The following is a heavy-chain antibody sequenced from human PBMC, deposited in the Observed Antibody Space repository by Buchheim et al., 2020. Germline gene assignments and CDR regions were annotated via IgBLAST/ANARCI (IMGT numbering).Heavy chain of an antibody. Sequence: QVQLVESGGGVVQPGRSLRLSCAASGFTFSSYAMHWVRQAPGKGLEWVAVISYDGSNKYYADSAKGRFTISRDNSKNTLYLQMNSLRAEDTAVYYCARERWLLTSIFDYWGQGTL. D-gene: IGHD2-15*01. CDR1: GFTFSSYA. J-gene: IGHJ4*02. CDR2: ISYDGSNK. V-gene: IGHV3-30-3*01. CDR3: ARERWLLTSIFDY.